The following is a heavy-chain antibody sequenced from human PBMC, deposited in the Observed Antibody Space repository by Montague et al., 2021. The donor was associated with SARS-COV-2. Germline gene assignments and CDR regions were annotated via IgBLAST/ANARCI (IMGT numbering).Heavy chain of an antibody. V-gene: IGHV4-59*13. CDR3: ARRGGGEVFARFMYWYFDV. CDR2: IYYSGSVTT. D-gene: IGHD2-21*01. Sequence: SETLSLTCSVSGGSINNYYWGWVRQFPGKGLEWIGYIYYSGSVTTXYNPSLKSRVSISVDTSENQFSLKLTSVTAADTAVYYCARRGGGEVFARFMYWYFDVRSRGSLVTVSS. J-gene: IGHJ2*01. CDR1: GGSINNYY.